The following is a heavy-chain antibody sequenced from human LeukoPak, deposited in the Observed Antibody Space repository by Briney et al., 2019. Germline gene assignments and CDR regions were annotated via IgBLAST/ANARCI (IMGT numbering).Heavy chain of an antibody. CDR1: GASTASHY. D-gene: IGHD5-18*01. Sequence: PSETLSLTCTVSGASTASHYWTWLRQPPGEELEWIAYMFDTVSTKSNPSLKSRLTLSVDTSKKQLSLRLSSVTAADTAVYYCATIKRGSTYGYFDFWGQGIKVTVSS. CDR3: ATIKRGSTYGYFDF. J-gene: IGHJ4*02. V-gene: IGHV4-59*11. CDR2: MFDTVST.